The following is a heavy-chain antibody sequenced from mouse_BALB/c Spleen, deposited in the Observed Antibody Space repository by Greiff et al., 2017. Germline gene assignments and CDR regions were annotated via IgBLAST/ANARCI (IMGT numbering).Heavy chain of an antibody. J-gene: IGHJ4*01. CDR1: GYSITSDYA. D-gene: IGHD1-2*01. CDR3: ARSSSTALDY. V-gene: IGHV3-2*02. CDR2: ISYSGST. Sequence: VQLKESGPGLVKPSQSLSLTCTVTGYSITSDYAWNWIRQFPGNKLEWMGYISYSGSTSYNPSLKSRISITRDTSKNQFFLQLNSVTTEDTATYYCARSSSTALDYWGQGTSVTVSS.